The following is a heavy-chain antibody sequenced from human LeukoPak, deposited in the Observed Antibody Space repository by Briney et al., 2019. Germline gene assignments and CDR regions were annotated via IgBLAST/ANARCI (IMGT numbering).Heavy chain of an antibody. J-gene: IGHJ3*02. CDR1: GFTFSSYS. V-gene: IGHV3-23*01. CDR3: AKDLAVDTAMEWVGNAFDI. D-gene: IGHD5-18*01. CDR2: ISGSGGST. Sequence: PGGSLRLSCAASGFTFSSYSMNWVRQAPGKGLEWVSAISGSGGSTYYADSVKGRFTISRDNSKNTLYLQMNSLRAEDTAVYYCAKDLAVDTAMEWVGNAFDIWGQGTMVTVSS.